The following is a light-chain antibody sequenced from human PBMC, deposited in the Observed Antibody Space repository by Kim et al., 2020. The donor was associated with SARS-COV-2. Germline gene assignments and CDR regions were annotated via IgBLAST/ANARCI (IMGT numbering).Light chain of an antibody. CDR3: GTWDDSLNEWV. J-gene: IGLJ3*02. Sequence: GQRVTISCFGSCSTLARNVVNWYQQFPGTAPKLLIYATGQRSSGVPDRFSGSRSGTSASLDISGLQSDDEADYYCGTWDDSLNEWVFGGGTQLTVL. CDR1: CSTLARNV. V-gene: IGLV1-44*01. CDR2: ATG.